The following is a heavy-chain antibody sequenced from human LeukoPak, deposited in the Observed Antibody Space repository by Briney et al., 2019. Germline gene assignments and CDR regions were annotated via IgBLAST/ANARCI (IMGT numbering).Heavy chain of an antibody. V-gene: IGHV3-48*01. CDR1: GFTFSSYS. CDR2: ISSSSSTI. CDR3: ARGRVITMVRGVLVY. D-gene: IGHD3-10*01. J-gene: IGHJ4*02. Sequence: GGSLRLSCAASGFTFSSYSMNWVRQAPGKGLEWVSYISSSSSTIYYADSVKGRFTISRDNAKNSLYLQMNSLRAEDTAVYYSARGRVITMVRGVLVYWGQGTLVTVSS.